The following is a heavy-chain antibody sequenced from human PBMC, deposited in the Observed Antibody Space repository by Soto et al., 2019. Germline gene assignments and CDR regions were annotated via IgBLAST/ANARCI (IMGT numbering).Heavy chain of an antibody. J-gene: IGHJ4*02. CDR3: ARDELVGANTFHY. CDR2: ISYDGSNK. Sequence: GGSLRLSCAASGFTFSSYAMHWVRQAPGKGLEWVAVISYDGSNKYYADSVKGRFTISRDNSKNTLYLQMNSLRAEDTAVYYCARDELVGANTFHYWGQGTLVTVSS. D-gene: IGHD1-26*01. V-gene: IGHV3-30-3*01. CDR1: GFTFSSYA.